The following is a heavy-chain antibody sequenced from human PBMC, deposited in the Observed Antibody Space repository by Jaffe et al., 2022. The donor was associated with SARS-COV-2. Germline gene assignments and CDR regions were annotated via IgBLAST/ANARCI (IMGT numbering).Heavy chain of an antibody. CDR2: IYYSGST. D-gene: IGHD2-2*01. Sequence: QVQLQESGPGLVKPSETLSLTCTVSGGSISSYYWSWIRQPPGKGLEWIGYIYYSGSTNYNPSLKSRVTISVDTSKNQFSLKLSSVTAADTAVYYCARGVGVVPAARWFDPWGQGTLVTVSS. CDR1: GGSISSYY. J-gene: IGHJ5*02. CDR3: ARGVGVVPAARWFDP. V-gene: IGHV4-59*01.